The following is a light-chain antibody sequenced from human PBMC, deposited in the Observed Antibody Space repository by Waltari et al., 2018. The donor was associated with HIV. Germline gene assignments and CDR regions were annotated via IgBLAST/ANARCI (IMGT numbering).Light chain of an antibody. Sequence: QSALTQPASVSGSPGQSITISCTGTSSDIGYYDSVSWYQQHPGKAPKLMIYEVNNRPSGISNRFSGSQSGNTASLTISGLQAEDEADYYCSSHTTSSTLYVFGTGTKVTVL. CDR2: EVN. CDR1: SSDIGYYDS. CDR3: SSHTTSSTLYV. J-gene: IGLJ1*01. V-gene: IGLV2-14*01.